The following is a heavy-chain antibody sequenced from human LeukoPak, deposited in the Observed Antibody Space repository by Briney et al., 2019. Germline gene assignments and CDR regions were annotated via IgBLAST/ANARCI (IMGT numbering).Heavy chain of an antibody. J-gene: IGHJ4*02. D-gene: IGHD2-8*02. V-gene: IGHV3-74*03. Sequence: GGSLRLSCAASGFTFSTYWMHWVRQAPGKGLVWVARINPNLRIITYADSVKGRFTISRDNAKNTVYLQMNSLLAEDTAVYYCVRDLVLVDTPGDDFDYWGQGTLVTVSS. CDR1: GFTFSTYW. CDR2: INPNLRII. CDR3: VRDLVLVDTPGDDFDY.